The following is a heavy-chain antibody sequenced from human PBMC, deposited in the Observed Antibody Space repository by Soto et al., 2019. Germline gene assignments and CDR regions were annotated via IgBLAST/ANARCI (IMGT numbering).Heavy chain of an antibody. Sequence: GGSLRLSCAASGFTFSSYGMHWVRQAPGKWLEWVAVISYDGSNKYYADSVKGRFTISRDNSKNTLYLQMNSLRAKNTAVYYCAKDRWYRSRLPPLFHNWGPGXLLTVSS. J-gene: IGHJ4*02. CDR2: ISYDGSNK. D-gene: IGHD6-19*01. V-gene: IGHV3-30*18. CDR1: GFTFSSYG. CDR3: AKDRWYRSRLPPLFHN.